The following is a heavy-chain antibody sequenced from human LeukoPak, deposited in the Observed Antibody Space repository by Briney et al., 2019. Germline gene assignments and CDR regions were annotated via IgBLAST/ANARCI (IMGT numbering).Heavy chain of an antibody. D-gene: IGHD3-10*01. CDR3: ASSYYYGSGSTSRDAFDI. CDR1: GGSISSYY. V-gene: IGHV4-59*08. Sequence: SETLSLTCTVPGGSISSYYWSWIRQPPGKGLEWIGYIYYSGSTNYNPSLKSRVTISVDTSKNQFSLMLSSVTAADTAVYYCASSYYYGSGSTSRDAFDIWGQGTMVTVSS. CDR2: IYYSGST. J-gene: IGHJ3*02.